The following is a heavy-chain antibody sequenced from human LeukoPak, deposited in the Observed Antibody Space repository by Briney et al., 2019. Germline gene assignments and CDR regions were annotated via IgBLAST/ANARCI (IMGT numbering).Heavy chain of an antibody. D-gene: IGHD3-22*01. CDR1: GFTFSSYG. CDR3: AKSSGNFDY. Sequence: GGSLRLSCAASGFTFSSYGMHWVRQAPGKGLEWVAVISYDGSNKYYADSVKGRFTISRDNSKNTLYLQMNGLRAEDTAVYYCAKSSGNFDYWGQGTLVTVSS. V-gene: IGHV3-30*18. CDR2: ISYDGSNK. J-gene: IGHJ4*02.